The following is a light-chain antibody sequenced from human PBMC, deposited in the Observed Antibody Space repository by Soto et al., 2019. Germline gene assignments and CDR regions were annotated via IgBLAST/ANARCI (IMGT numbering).Light chain of an antibody. J-gene: IGKJ1*01. CDR1: QSINTW. CDR3: QQYDSYSRT. CDR2: DAS. Sequence: DIQMTQSPSTLSAPVGDRVTVTCRASQSINTWLAWYQQKPGKAPKLLIYDASSLQSGVPSRFTGRGSVTEFTLSISILQPDDFATYYCQQYDSYSRTVGQGTKVDIK. V-gene: IGKV1-5*01.